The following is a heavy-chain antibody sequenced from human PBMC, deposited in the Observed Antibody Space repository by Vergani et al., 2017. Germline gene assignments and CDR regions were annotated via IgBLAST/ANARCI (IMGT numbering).Heavy chain of an antibody. J-gene: IGHJ3*02. CDR1: GYSFTSYW. CDR2: IDPSDSYT. CDR3: ARHGYYDSSGYYVEFDAFDI. Sequence: EVQLVQSGAEVKKPGESLRISCKGSGYSFTSYWISWVRQMPGKGLEWMGRIDPSDSYTNYSPSFQGHVTSSADKSISTAYLQWSSLKASDTAMYYCARHGYYDSSGYYVEFDAFDIWGQGTMVTVSS. D-gene: IGHD3-22*01. V-gene: IGHV5-10-1*01.